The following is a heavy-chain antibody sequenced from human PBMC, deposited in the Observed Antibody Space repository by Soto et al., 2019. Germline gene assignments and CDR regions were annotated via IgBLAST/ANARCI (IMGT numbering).Heavy chain of an antibody. J-gene: IGHJ4*02. D-gene: IGHD6-13*01. CDR3: ARHKDTSSSYFLPDF. CDR2: IYYSGNA. V-gene: IGHV4-39*01. CDR1: GGSISSGSYY. Sequence: ASETLSLTCTVSGGSISSGSYYWGWVRQPPGKWLEWIGSIYYSGNAYYNPSLKSRVGVSVDTYKNQFSLKVTSVTATDTAVYYCARHKDTSSSYFLPDFWGQGTLVTVSS.